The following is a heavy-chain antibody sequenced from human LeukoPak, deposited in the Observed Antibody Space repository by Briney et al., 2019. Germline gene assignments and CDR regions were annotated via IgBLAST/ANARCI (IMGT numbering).Heavy chain of an antibody. V-gene: IGHV4-39*07. CDR3: ARSSSWTIPYYFDY. CDR1: GGPIYSSSYY. D-gene: IGHD6-13*01. J-gene: IGHJ4*02. CDR2: IYFSGTT. Sequence: SETLSLTCSVSGGPIYSSSYYWGWIRQPPGKGLEWIASIYFSGTTHCNPSLKSRVTISVDKSKNQFSLKLSSVTAAGTAVYYCARSSSWTIPYYFDYWGQGTLVTVSS.